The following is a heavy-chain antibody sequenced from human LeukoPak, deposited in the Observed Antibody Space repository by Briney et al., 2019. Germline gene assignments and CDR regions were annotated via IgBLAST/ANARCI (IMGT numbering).Heavy chain of an antibody. D-gene: IGHD5-18*01. V-gene: IGHV3-21*01. CDR3: ARALQLWLKKDYYYYGMDV. Sequence: PGGSLRLSCAASGFTFSSYSMNWVRQAPGGGLEWVSSISSSSSYIYYADSVKGRLTISRDNAKNSLYLQMNSLRAEGTAVYYCARALQLWLKKDYYYYGMDVWGQGTTVTVSS. J-gene: IGHJ6*02. CDR1: GFTFSSYS. CDR2: ISSSSSYI.